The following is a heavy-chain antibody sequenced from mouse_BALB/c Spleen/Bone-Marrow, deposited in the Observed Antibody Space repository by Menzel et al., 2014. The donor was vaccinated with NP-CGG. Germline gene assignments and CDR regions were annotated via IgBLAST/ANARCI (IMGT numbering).Heavy chain of an antibody. CDR1: GFSLTSYG. Sequence: QVQLKDSGPGLVQPSQSLSITCTVSGFSLTSYGVHWVRQSPGKGLDWLGVIWSGGSTDYNAAFISRLSISKDNSKSQVFFKMNSLQVNDTAIYYCARNYYGSSYAMDYWGQGTSVTVSS. V-gene: IGHV2-2*02. CDR2: IWSGGST. D-gene: IGHD1-1*01. CDR3: ARNYYGSSYAMDY. J-gene: IGHJ4*01.